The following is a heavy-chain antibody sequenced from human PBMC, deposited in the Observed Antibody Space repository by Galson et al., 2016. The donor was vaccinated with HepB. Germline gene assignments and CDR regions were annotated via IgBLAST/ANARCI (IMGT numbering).Heavy chain of an antibody. CDR3: ARILWFGDRSFDF. V-gene: IGHV1-3*01. CDR1: GYTFTNYP. Sequence: SVKVSCKASGYTFTNYPMHWVRQAPGERPEWMGWISAGNGDTQYSQKFQGRVTITRDTSASTAYMELSSLRYEDTAIYYCARILWFGDRSFDFWGQGTLVTVSS. CDR2: ISAGNGDT. D-gene: IGHD3-10*01. J-gene: IGHJ4*02.